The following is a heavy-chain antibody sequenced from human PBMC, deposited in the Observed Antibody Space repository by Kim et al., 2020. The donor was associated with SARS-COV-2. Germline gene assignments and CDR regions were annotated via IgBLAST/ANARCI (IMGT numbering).Heavy chain of an antibody. CDR2: IYYSGST. V-gene: IGHV4-59*13. CDR1: GGSISSYY. CDR3: ARVWDSSSWPNWFDP. J-gene: IGHJ5*02. D-gene: IGHD6-13*01. Sequence: SETLSLTCTVSGGSISSYYWSWIRQPPGKGLEWIGYIYYSGSTNYNPSLKSRVTISVDTSKNQFSLKLSSVTAADTAVYYCARVWDSSSWPNWFDPWGQGTLVTVSS.